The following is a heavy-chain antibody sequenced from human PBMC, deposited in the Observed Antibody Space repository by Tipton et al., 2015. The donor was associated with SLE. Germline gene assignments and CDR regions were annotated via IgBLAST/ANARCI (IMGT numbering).Heavy chain of an antibody. D-gene: IGHD6-6*01. V-gene: IGHV4-38-2*02. CDR1: NYSISSGYY. CDR2: IYHSGST. J-gene: IGHJ4*02. CDR3: AREARIAARHFDY. Sequence: TLSLTCAVSNYSISSGYYWGWIRQPPGKGLEWIGSIYHSGSTYYNPSLKSRVRISVDTSKNQFSLKLSSVTAADTAAYYCAREARIAARHFDYWGQGTLVTVSS.